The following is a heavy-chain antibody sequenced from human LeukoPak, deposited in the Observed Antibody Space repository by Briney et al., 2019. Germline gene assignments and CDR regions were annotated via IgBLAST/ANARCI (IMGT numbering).Heavy chain of an antibody. J-gene: IGHJ6*02. CDR2: INHNGNVN. CDR1: GFTFSSYW. CDR3: ARGGGLDV. D-gene: IGHD3-16*01. Sequence: GGSLRLSCAASGFTFSSYWMNWVRQAPGKGLEWVASINHNGNVNYYVDSVKGRFTISRDNAKNSLYLQMSNLRAEDTAVYFCARGGGLDVWGQGATVTVSS. V-gene: IGHV3-7*03.